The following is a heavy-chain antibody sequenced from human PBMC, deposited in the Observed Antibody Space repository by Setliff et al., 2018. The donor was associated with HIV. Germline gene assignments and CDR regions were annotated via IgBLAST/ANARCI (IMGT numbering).Heavy chain of an antibody. Sequence: GGSLRLSCAASGFSVSRTYINWVRQPPGKGREWVSVIYSGGTPDYAAFVKGRFTISRDISKNSLYLQMNSLRVEDTAVYYCARDNYYFDNSGYPVDAFDIWGQGTMVTVSS. V-gene: IGHV3-66*01. CDR1: GFSVSRTY. D-gene: IGHD3-22*01. CDR3: ARDNYYFDNSGYPVDAFDI. J-gene: IGHJ3*02. CDR2: IYSGGTP.